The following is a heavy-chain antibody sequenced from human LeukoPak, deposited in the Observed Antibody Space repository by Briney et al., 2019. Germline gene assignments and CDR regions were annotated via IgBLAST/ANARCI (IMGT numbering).Heavy chain of an antibody. D-gene: IGHD4-17*01. J-gene: IGHJ3*02. V-gene: IGHV3-23*01. CDR1: GFTFSDYA. CDR2: ISDSGGST. Sequence: PGGSLRLSCTVSGFTFSDYAVSWVRQAPGKGLEWVSAISDSGGSTFYADSVKGRFTISRGNSKNTLYLQMNSLRAEDTAVYYCAKGYNYGDYDAFDIWGQGTMVTVSS. CDR3: AKGYNYGDYDAFDI.